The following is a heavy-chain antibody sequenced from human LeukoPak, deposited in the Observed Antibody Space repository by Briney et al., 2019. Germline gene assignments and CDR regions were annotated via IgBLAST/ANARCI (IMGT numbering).Heavy chain of an antibody. D-gene: IGHD5-12*01. Sequence: GGSLRLSCAASGFTFSSYAMHWVRQAPGEGLEGVAVISYDGSNKYYADSVKGRFTISRDNSKNTLYLQMNILRAEDTAVYYCASDRDYDYLDYWGQGTLVTVSS. V-gene: IGHV3-30*04. CDR3: ASDRDYDYLDY. CDR2: ISYDGSNK. J-gene: IGHJ4*02. CDR1: GFTFSSYA.